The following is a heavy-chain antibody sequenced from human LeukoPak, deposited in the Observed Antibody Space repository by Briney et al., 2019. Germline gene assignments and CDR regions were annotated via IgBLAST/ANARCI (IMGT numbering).Heavy chain of an antibody. Sequence: GGSLRLSCTASGFTFGDYAMSWVRQAPGKGLEWVGFIRSKAYGGTTEYAASVKGRFTIPREDSKSIAYLQMNSLKTEDTAVYYCARLVWSGSYYFDYWGQGTLVTVSS. CDR3: ARLVWSGSYYFDY. CDR1: GFTFGDYA. V-gene: IGHV3-49*04. CDR2: IRSKAYGGTT. J-gene: IGHJ4*02. D-gene: IGHD1-26*01.